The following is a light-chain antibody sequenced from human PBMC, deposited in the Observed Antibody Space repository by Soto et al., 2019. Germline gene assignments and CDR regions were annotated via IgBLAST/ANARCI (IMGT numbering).Light chain of an antibody. Sequence: EIVLTQSPGTLSLSPGERATLSCRASQSVVSSHLAWFQQRPGQAPRLLIYGASTRATGIPDRISGSWSGTDFTLTVSRLEPEDFAVYYCHQYHSLPWTFGQGTKVEIK. CDR1: QSVVSSH. CDR2: GAS. V-gene: IGKV3-20*01. J-gene: IGKJ1*01. CDR3: HQYHSLPWT.